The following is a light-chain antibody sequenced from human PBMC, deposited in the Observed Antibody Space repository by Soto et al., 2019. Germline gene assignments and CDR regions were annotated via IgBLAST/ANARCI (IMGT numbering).Light chain of an antibody. CDR1: PNFSSSY. Sequence: EFVLTQSPGTLSLSPGERATLSCRASPNFSSSYLAWYQQAPGQAPRLLIYGASTRATGIPDRFSGSGSGTDFTLTISRLEPEDFATYYCQQYNGYSAFGPGTKVDIK. J-gene: IGKJ3*01. CDR2: GAS. CDR3: QQYNGYSA. V-gene: IGKV3-20*01.